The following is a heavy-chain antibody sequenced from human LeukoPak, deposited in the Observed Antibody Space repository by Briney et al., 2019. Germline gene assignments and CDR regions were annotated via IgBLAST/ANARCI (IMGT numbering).Heavy chain of an antibody. Sequence: NASETLSLTCTVSGGSISSYYWSWIRQPPGKGLEWIGYIYYSGSTNYNPSLKSRVTISVDTSKNQFSLKLSSVTAADTAVYYCARTDRRPQSDYWGQGTLVTVSS. CDR3: ARTDRRPQSDY. V-gene: IGHV4-59*08. CDR1: GGSISSYY. J-gene: IGHJ4*02. CDR2: IYYSGST. D-gene: IGHD5-24*01.